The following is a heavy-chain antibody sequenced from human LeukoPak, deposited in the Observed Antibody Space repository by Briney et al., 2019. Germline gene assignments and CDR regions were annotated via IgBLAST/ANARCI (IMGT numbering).Heavy chain of an antibody. J-gene: IGHJ3*02. CDR1: GFTFSSYA. CDR3: ARAGGSEAFDI. V-gene: IGHV3-53*01. CDR2: IYSGGST. D-gene: IGHD3-16*01. Sequence: GGSLRLSCAASGFTFSSYAMSWVRQAPGKGLEWVSVIYSGGSTYYADSVKGRFTISRDNSKNTLYLQMNSLRAEDTAVYYCARAGGSEAFDIWGQGTMVTVSS.